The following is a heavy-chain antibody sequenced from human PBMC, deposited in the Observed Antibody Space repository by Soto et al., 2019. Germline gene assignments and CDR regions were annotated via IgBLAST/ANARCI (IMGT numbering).Heavy chain of an antibody. D-gene: IGHD3-22*01. CDR2: ISAYNGNT. CDR3: ARDYNYYDSSGYYPEGY. Sequence: QVQLVQSGAEVKKPGASVKVFCKASGYTFTSYGISWVRQAPGQGLEWMGWISAYNGNTNYAQKLQGRVTMTTDTSTSTAYMELRSLRSDDTAVYYCARDYNYYDSSGYYPEGYWGQGTLVTVSS. V-gene: IGHV1-18*01. CDR1: GYTFTSYG. J-gene: IGHJ4*02.